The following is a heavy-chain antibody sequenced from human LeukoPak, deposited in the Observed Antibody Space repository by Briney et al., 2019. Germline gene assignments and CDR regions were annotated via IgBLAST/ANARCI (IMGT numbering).Heavy chain of an antibody. CDR3: ARAALGHLWFGELWPNYYYYMDV. J-gene: IGHJ6*03. CDR1: GASISSYY. D-gene: IGHD3-10*01. Sequence: PSETLSLTCTVSGASISSYYWSWIRQPPGKGLEWIGYIYYSGSTNYNPSLKSRVTISVDTSKNQFSLKLSSVTAADTAVYYCARAALGHLWFGELWPNYYYYMDVWGKGTTVTISS. CDR2: IYYSGST. V-gene: IGHV4-59*01.